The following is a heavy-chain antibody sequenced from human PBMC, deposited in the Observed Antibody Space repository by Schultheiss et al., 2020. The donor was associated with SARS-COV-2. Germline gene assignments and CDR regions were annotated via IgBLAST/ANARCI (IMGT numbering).Heavy chain of an antibody. CDR1: AGSISNYY. V-gene: IGHV4-59*01. CDR2: IYYSGST. CDR3: ARGDLWFGELDGFDI. J-gene: IGHJ3*02. Sequence: SETLSLTCTVSAGSISNYYWSWIRQPPGKGLEWIGYIYYSGSTNYNPSLKSRVTISVDTSKNQFSLKLSSVTAADTAVYYCARGDLWFGELDGFDIWGQGTMVTVSS. D-gene: IGHD3-10*01.